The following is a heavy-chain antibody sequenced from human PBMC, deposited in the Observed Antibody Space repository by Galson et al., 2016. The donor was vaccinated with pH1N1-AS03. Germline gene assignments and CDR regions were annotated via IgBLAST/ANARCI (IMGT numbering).Heavy chain of an antibody. CDR3: ANDFSYDFWSGYSFY. Sequence: SLRLSCAASGFTISNFGMLWVRQAPGQGLEWVAIISFAGTNKYYADSVKGRFSISRDNSKNTLFLQMSALRAEDTAVYYCANDFSYDFWSGYSFYWGQGALVTVSS. V-gene: IGHV3-30*18. CDR2: ISFAGTNK. D-gene: IGHD3/OR15-3a*01. J-gene: IGHJ4*02. CDR1: GFTISNFG.